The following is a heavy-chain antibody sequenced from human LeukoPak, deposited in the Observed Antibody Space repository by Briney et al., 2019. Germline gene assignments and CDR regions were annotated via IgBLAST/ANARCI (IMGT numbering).Heavy chain of an antibody. D-gene: IGHD2-2*01. J-gene: IGHJ5*02. V-gene: IGHV4-34*01. CDR1: GGSFSGYY. CDR3: ARAPPRYCSSTSCHPSGWFDP. Sequence: SETLSLTCAVDGGSFSGYYWSWIRQPPGKGLELIGEINHSGSTNYNPSLKSRVTISVDTSKNQFSLKLSSVTAADTAVYYCARAPPRYCSSTSCHPSGWFDPWGQGTLVTVSS. CDR2: INHSGST.